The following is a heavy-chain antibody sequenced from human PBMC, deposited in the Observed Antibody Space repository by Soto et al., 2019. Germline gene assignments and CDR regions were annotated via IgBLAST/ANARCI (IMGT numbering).Heavy chain of an antibody. J-gene: IGHJ4*02. CDR2: IWHNGNNK. D-gene: IGHD2-15*01. V-gene: IGHV3-33*01. CDR3: VRDNSAGVDY. CDR1: GFSFSTYG. Sequence: QVQLVEAGGRVVLPGTALRLSCAVSGFSFSTYGMHWVRQAPGKGLEWVAVIWHNGNNKYYADSVKGRFTISRDNSKNTLYLQMNSLRDEDTAVYYCVRDNSAGVDYWGQGTLVTVSS.